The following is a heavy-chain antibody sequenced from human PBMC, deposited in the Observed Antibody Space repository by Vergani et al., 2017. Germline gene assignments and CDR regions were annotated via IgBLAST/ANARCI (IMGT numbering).Heavy chain of an antibody. D-gene: IGHD2-15*01. CDR2: ISWNSKSE. CDR1: GIIFDDYA. Sequence: EVHLVESGGDLVEPGRSLRLSCAASGIIFDDYAMHWVRQVPGKGLEWVSGISWNSKSEAYADSVKGRFAISRDNAKNSLYLQMNRLRPEDTAVYYCATAGAAYCRGASCYDFFEYWGQGTLVTVAS. V-gene: IGHV3-9*01. J-gene: IGHJ4*02. CDR3: ATAGAAYCRGASCYDFFEY.